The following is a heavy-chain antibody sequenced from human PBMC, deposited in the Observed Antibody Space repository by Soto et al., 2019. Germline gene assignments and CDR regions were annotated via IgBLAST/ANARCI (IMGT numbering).Heavy chain of an antibody. Sequence: SETLSLTCTVSGGSISSSSYYWGWIRQPPGKGLEWIGSIYYSGSTYYNPSLKSRVTISVDTSKNQFSLKLSSVTAADTAVYYCARHYQNIVATILSYYYYYMDVWGKGTTVTVSS. V-gene: IGHV4-39*01. CDR2: IYYSGST. D-gene: IGHD5-12*01. J-gene: IGHJ6*03. CDR1: GGSISSSSYY. CDR3: ARHYQNIVATILSYYYYYMDV.